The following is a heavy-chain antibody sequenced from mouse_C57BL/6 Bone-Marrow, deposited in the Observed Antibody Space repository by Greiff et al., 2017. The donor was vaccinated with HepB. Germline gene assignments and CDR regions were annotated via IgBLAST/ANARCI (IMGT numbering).Heavy chain of an antibody. CDR1: GYAFTNYL. CDR2: INPGSGGT. J-gene: IGHJ4*01. V-gene: IGHV1-54*01. Sequence: QVQLQQPGAELVRPGTSVKVSCKASGYAFTNYLIEWVKQRPGQGLEWIGVINPGSGGTNYNEKFKGKATLTADKSSSTAYMQLSSLTSEDSAVYYCASYAMDYWGQGTSVTVSA. CDR3: ASYAMDY.